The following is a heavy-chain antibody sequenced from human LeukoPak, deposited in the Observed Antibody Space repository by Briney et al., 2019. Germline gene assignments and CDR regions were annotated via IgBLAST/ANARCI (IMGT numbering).Heavy chain of an antibody. Sequence: PGGTLRLSCAASGFTFSNYAMSWVRQAPGKGLEWVANIKQDGSEKYYVDSVKGRFTISRDNAKNSLYLQMNSLRAEDTAVYYCARVSIAARLGDAFDIWGQGTMVTVSS. CDR2: IKQDGSEK. CDR3: ARVSIAARLGDAFDI. D-gene: IGHD6-6*01. CDR1: GFTFSNYA. V-gene: IGHV3-7*01. J-gene: IGHJ3*02.